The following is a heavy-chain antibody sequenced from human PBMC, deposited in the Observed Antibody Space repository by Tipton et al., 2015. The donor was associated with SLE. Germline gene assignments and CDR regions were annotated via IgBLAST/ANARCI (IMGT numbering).Heavy chain of an antibody. CDR1: GGSISSGSFS. J-gene: IGHJ4*02. CDR2: IHHNGFI. V-gene: IGHV4-30-2*01. Sequence: TLSLTCAVSGGSISSGSFSWSWIRQPPGKGLEWIGYIHHNGFIYNTPSLKSRVSISMDRSNNQFSLKLTSVTAADTAIYYCARARDYWGQGTLVTVSS. CDR3: ARARDY.